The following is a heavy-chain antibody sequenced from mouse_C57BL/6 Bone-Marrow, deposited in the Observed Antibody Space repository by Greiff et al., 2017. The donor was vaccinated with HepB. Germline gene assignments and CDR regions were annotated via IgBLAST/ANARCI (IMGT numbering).Heavy chain of an antibody. CDR2: INYDGSST. D-gene: IGHD3-2*02. J-gene: IGHJ4*01. V-gene: IGHV5-16*01. CDR3: ARDTKTAQATYAMDY. Sequence: EVQRVESEGGLVQPGSSMKLSCTASGFTFSDYYMAWVRQVPEKGLEWVANINYDGSSTYYLDSLKSRFIISRDNAKNILYLQMSSLKSEDTATYYCARDTKTAQATYAMDYWGQGTSVTVSS. CDR1: GFTFSDYY.